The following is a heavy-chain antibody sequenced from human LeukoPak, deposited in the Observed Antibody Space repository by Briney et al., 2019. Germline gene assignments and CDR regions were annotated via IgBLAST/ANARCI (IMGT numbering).Heavy chain of an antibody. J-gene: IGHJ4*02. V-gene: IGHV3-53*01. CDR2: IYSDGST. CDR1: GFTVSSNY. Sequence: GGSLRLSCAASGFTVSSNYMSWVRQAPGKGLEWVSVIYSDGSTYFADSVKGRFTISRDNPKNTLYLQMNSLRAEDTAVYYCARAIRGYGYVLDYWGQGTLVTVSS. CDR3: ARAIRGYGYVLDY. D-gene: IGHD5-18*01.